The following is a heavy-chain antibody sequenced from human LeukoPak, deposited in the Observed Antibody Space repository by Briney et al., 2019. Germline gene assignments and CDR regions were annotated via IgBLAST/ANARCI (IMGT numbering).Heavy chain of an antibody. CDR1: GFTFSSYG. CDR2: ILYDGSNR. D-gene: IGHD3-22*01. J-gene: IGHJ4*02. Sequence: GGSLRLSCVASGFTFSSYGMHWVRQAPGKGLEWVAVILYDGSNRQYADSVKGRFTISRDNSKNTLYLQMNSLRAEDTAVYYCAKVLRPRVVVVIGAWDYWGQGTLVTVSS. CDR3: AKVLRPRVVVVIGAWDY. V-gene: IGHV3-30*18.